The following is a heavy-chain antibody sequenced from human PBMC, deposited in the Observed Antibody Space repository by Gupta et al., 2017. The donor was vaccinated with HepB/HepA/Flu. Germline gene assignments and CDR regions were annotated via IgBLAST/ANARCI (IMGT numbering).Heavy chain of an antibody. CDR2: ISYDGSNK. D-gene: IGHD3-22*01. Sequence: QVQLVESGGGVVQPGRSLRLSCAASGFTFSSYGMHWVRQAPGKGLEWVAVISYDGSNKYYADSVKGRFTISRDNAKNTLYLQMNSLRAEDTAVYYCAKDRDSSGYYWIGWGQGSLVTVS. J-gene: IGHJ4*02. CDR3: AKDRDSSGYYWIG. V-gene: IGHV3-30*18. CDR1: GFTFSSYG.